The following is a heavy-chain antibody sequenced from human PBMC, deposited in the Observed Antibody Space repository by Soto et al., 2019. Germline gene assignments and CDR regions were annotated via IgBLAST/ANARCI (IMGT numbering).Heavy chain of an antibody. CDR1: GGSISSGDYY. CDR2: IYYSGST. CDR3: ARSDNPGDCIGGSCYSDLRRASIGWFDP. D-gene: IGHD2-15*01. V-gene: IGHV4-30-4*01. J-gene: IGHJ5*02. Sequence: PSETLSLTCTVSGGSISSGDYYWSWIRQPPGKGLEWIGYIYYSGSTYYNPSLKSRVTISVDTSKNQFYLKLSSVTAADTAVYYCARSDNPGDCIGGSCYSDLRRASIGWFDPWGQGTLVTVSS.